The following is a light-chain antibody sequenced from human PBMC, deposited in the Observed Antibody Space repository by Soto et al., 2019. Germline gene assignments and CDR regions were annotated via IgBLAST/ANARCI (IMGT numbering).Light chain of an antibody. Sequence: IVLTQSPATLSLSPWERATLSCRASQSVSSYLAWYQVKPGQAPRLLLYDASSRASGVPARFSGSGSGTDFTLTISSLEPEDFALYYCQQRNSWPPITFGQGTRLEIK. V-gene: IGKV3-11*01. J-gene: IGKJ5*01. CDR2: DAS. CDR1: QSVSSY. CDR3: QQRNSWPPIT.